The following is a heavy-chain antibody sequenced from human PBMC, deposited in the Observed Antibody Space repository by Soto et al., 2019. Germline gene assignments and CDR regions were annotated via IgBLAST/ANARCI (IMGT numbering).Heavy chain of an antibody. D-gene: IGHD6-13*01. J-gene: IGHJ4*02. CDR3: ARVFSIAAAGTQ. CDR2: INHRGST. V-gene: IGHV4-34*01. CDR1: GGSFSGYY. Sequence: QVQLQQWGAGLLKPSETLSLTCAVYGGSFSGYYWSWIRQPPGKGLEWIGEINHRGSTNYNPSLKSRVTISVDTSKNQFSLKLSSVTAADTAMYYCARVFSIAAAGTQWCQGTLVTVSS.